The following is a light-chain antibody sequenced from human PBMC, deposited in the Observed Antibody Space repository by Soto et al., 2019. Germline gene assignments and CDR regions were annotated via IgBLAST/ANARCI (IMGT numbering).Light chain of an antibody. J-gene: IGKJ1*01. CDR1: QSVSTN. CDR3: QQYNNWPRT. Sequence: EIVMTQSPAVLSVSPGERATLSCRASQSVSTNLARYQQKPGQAPSLLIYGTSTRATGIPARFSGSGSGTEFTLTISSLQSEDFAVYYCQQYNNWPRTFGQGTKVEIK. CDR2: GTS. V-gene: IGKV3-15*01.